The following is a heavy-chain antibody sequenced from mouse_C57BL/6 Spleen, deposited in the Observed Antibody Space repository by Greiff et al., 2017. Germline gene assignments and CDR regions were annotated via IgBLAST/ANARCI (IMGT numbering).Heavy chain of an antibody. Sequence: EVQLQQSGAELVRPGASVKLSCTASGFNIKDYYKHWVKQRPEQGLEWIGRIDPEDGDTEYAPKFQGKATMTADPSSNTAYLQLSSLTSEDTAVYYCTTPYGNYPAWFAYWGQGTLVTVSA. D-gene: IGHD2-1*01. CDR1: GFNIKDYY. V-gene: IGHV14-1*01. CDR3: TTPYGNYPAWFAY. CDR2: IDPEDGDT. J-gene: IGHJ3*01.